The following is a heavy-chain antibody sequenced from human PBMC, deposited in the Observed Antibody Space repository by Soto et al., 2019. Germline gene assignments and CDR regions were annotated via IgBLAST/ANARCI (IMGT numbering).Heavy chain of an antibody. J-gene: IGHJ2*01. CDR2: ISVSGGST. V-gene: IGHV3-23*01. D-gene: IGHD1-26*01. Sequence: GGSLRLSCAGSGFSLSSYAMSWVRQAPGQGLEWVSVISVSGGSTYYADSVKGRFTISRDNSKNTLYLQMNSLRAEDTAVYYCARPIVGGTNVEVYWYFDVWGRGPLVTVSS. CDR3: ARPIVGGTNVEVYWYFDV. CDR1: GFSLSSYA.